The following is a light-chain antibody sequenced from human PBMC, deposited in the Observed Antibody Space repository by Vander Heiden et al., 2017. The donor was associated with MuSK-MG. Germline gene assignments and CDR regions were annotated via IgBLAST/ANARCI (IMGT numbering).Light chain of an antibody. CDR2: LAS. J-gene: IGKJ2*01. Sequence: DSGMSQPPPCLYVTAGEPASISCRSSQSLLHSTVYNYLDWYLQKPGQAPRLLIFLASNLDSGVPDRFSGSGSGTDFTLRIRRVEPEDVGMVYYCMQSLPPPDTFGQGTKLEIK. CDR3: MQSLPPPDT. V-gene: IGKV2-28*01. CDR1: QSLLHSTVYNY.